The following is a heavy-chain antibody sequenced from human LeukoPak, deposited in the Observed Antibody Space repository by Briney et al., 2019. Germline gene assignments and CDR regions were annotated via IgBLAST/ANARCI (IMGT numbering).Heavy chain of an antibody. CDR2: ISSSSSYI. D-gene: IGHD2-2*01. J-gene: IGHJ6*03. Sequence: GGSLRLSCAASGFTFSSYSMNWVRQAPGKGLEWVSSISSSSSYIYYADSVKGRFTISRDNAKNSLYLQMNSLRAEDTAVYYCARGDYCSSTSCYGPYYYMDVWGKGTTVTVSS. CDR1: GFTFSSYS. CDR3: ARGDYCSSTSCYGPYYYMDV. V-gene: IGHV3-21*01.